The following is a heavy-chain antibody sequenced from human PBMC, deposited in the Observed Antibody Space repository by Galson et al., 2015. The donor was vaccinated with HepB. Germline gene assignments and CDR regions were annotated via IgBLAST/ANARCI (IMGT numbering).Heavy chain of an antibody. CDR1: GYTLTELS. CDR2: FDPEDGET. D-gene: IGHD1-26*01. J-gene: IGHJ4*02. V-gene: IGHV1-24*01. CDR3: ATNLGAYYSGSYYFDY. Sequence: SVKVSCKVSGYTLTELSMHWVRQAPGKGLEWMGGFDPEDGETIYAQKFQGRVTMTEDTSTVTAYMELSSLRSEDTAVYYCATNLGAYYSGSYYFDYWGQGTLVTVSS.